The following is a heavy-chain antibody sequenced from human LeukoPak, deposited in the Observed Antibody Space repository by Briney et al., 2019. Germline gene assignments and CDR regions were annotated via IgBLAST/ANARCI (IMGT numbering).Heavy chain of an antibody. CDR3: ARATIFGVVTH. CDR2: IYYSGST. CDR1: GGSISSYY. D-gene: IGHD3-3*01. Sequence: SETLSLTCTVSGGSISSYYWSWIRQPPGKGLEWIGYIYYSGSTNYNPSLKSRVTISVDTSKNQFSLKLSSVTAADTAVYYCARATIFGVVTHWGQGTLVTVPS. V-gene: IGHV4-59*01. J-gene: IGHJ4*02.